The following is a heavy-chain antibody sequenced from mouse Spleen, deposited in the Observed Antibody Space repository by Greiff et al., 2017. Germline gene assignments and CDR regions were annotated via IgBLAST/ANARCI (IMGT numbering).Heavy chain of an antibody. CDR2: INPGSGGT. V-gene: IGHV1-54*01. CDR1: GYAFTNYL. Sequence: QVQLQQSGAELVRPGTSVKVSCKASGYAFTNYLIEWVKQRPGQGLEWIGVINPGSGGTNYNEKFKGKATLTADKSSSTAYMQLSSLTSEDSAVYFCARGRDGYNYFDYWGQGTTLTVSS. CDR3: ARGRDGYNYFDY. D-gene: IGHD2-3*01. J-gene: IGHJ2*01.